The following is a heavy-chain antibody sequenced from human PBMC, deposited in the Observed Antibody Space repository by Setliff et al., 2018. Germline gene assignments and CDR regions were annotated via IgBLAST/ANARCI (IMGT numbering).Heavy chain of an antibody. V-gene: IGHV1-2*06. CDR3: AREGVDIRSSTDYRYYMDV. J-gene: IGHJ6*03. Sequence: ASVKVSCKASGYTFGDYYIHWVRQAPGQGLEWMGRINPNSGGTNYAEKFQGRVTMTRDTSSTTAYMELTRLRSDDTAVDYCAREGVDIRSSTDYRYYMDVWGKGTTVTVSS. D-gene: IGHD5-12*01. CDR1: GYTFGDYY. CDR2: INPNSGGT.